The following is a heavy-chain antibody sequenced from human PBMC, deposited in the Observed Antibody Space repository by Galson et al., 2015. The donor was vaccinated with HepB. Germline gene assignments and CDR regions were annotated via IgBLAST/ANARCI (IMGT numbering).Heavy chain of an antibody. CDR3: AKDGDSSRNPGIDAFDI. J-gene: IGHJ3*02. D-gene: IGHD6-13*01. Sequence: SLRLSCAASGFTFSSYAMSWVRQAPGKGLEWVSAISGSGGSTYYADSVKGRFTISRDNSKNTLYLQMNSLRAEDTAVYYCAKDGDSSRNPGIDAFDIWGQGTTVTVSS. V-gene: IGHV3-23*01. CDR2: ISGSGGST. CDR1: GFTFSSYA.